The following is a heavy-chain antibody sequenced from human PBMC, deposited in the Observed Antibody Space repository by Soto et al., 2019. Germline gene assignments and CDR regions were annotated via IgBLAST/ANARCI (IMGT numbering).Heavy chain of an antibody. D-gene: IGHD2-2*03. V-gene: IGHV1-18*01. CDR3: ARLGIGYSTSTTCYGALDF. CDR2: ISAYNGNT. Sequence: ASVKVSCKASGYTFTSYGISWVRQAPGQGLEWMGWISAYNGNTNYAQRLQGRVTMTTDTSTSTAYMELRSLRSDDTAVHYCARLGIGYSTSTTCYGALDFWGQGTMVTVSS. CDR1: GYTFTSYG. J-gene: IGHJ3*01.